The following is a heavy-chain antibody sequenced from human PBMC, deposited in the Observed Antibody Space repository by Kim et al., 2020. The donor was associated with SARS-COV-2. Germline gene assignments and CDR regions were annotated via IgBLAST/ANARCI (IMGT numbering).Heavy chain of an antibody. V-gene: IGHV4-4*07. J-gene: IGHJ4*02. D-gene: IGHD5-12*01. Sequence: SETLSLTCSVSGRSISGHYWTWIRQPAGKGLEWIGRMYTSGDTDYNPSLRSRVTMSLDRSRNQFSLKLSSVTAADTALYYCARGLALNGGYDWGLDYWGRGALVTVSA. CDR3: ARGLALNGGYDWGLDY. CDR1: GRSISGHY. CDR2: MYTSGDT.